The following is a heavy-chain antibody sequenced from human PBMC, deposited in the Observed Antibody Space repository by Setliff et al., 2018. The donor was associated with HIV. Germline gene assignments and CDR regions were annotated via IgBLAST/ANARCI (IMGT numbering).Heavy chain of an antibody. V-gene: IGHV1-8*02. CDR2: MNPASGNT. D-gene: IGHD6-19*01. CDR3: ARVRSSFPQYTSGLVRPFDI. J-gene: IGHJ3*02. Sequence: VSCKASGYTFTSYDVNWVRQATGQGLEWMGWMNPASGNTGYAQKFQGRVTMTRNTSVSTVYMELSSLRSEDTAVYYCARVRSSFPQYTSGLVRPFDIWGQGTTVTVSS. CDR1: GYTFTSYD.